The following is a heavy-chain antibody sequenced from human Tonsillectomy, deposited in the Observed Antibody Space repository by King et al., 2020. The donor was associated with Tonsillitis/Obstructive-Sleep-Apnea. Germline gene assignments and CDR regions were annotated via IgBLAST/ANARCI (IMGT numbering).Heavy chain of an antibody. V-gene: IGHV3-11*05. D-gene: IGHD3-9*01. CDR1: GFTFSDYY. CDR2: ISSSSSYK. Sequence: VQLVESGGGLVKPGGSLRLSCAASGFTFSDYYMSWIRQAPGKGLEWVSYISSSSSYKNYADSVKGRFTISRDNAKNSLYLQMNSLRAEDTAVYYCARSYSDILTGVDYWGQGTLVTVSS. CDR3: ARSYSDILTGVDY. J-gene: IGHJ4*02.